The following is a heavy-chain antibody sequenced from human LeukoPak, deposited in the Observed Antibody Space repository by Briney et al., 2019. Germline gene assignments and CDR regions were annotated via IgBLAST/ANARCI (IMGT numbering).Heavy chain of an antibody. J-gene: IGHJ6*03. V-gene: IGHV1-18*01. D-gene: IGHD3-9*01. Sequence: ASVKVSCKASGYTFTSYGISWVRQAPGQGLEWMGWISAYNGNTNYAQKLQGRVTMTTDTSTSTAYMELSSLRSEDTAVYYCARSVIIMNYYYYYMDVWGKGTTVTISS. CDR3: ARSVIIMNYYYYYMDV. CDR2: ISAYNGNT. CDR1: GYTFTSYG.